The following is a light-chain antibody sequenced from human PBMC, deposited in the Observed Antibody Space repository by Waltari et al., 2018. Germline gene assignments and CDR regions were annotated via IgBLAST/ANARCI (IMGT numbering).Light chain of an antibody. CDR2: AAS. Sequence: DIQMTQSPSSLSASVGDRVTITCRASQSISSYLHWYQQKPGKAPKLLIYAASSLQSGGTSRFSGSGSGTDFTLTISSLQPEDFATYYCQHTYSTPPTFGQGTKVEIK. CDR1: QSISSY. V-gene: IGKV1-39*01. CDR3: QHTYSTPPT. J-gene: IGKJ1*01.